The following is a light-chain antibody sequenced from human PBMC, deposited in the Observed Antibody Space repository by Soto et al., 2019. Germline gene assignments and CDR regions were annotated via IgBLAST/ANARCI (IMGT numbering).Light chain of an antibody. CDR1: QSVRSF. J-gene: IGKJ5*01. CDR2: NVS. CDR3: QQYNNWPPT. Sequence: EIVLTQSPGTLSLSPVERATLSCRASQSVRSFLGWYQQKPGQAPRLLVYNVSTTATGIPARFSGSGSGTEFTLTISSLQSEDFAVYYCQQYNNWPPTFGRGTRLEN. V-gene: IGKV3-15*01.